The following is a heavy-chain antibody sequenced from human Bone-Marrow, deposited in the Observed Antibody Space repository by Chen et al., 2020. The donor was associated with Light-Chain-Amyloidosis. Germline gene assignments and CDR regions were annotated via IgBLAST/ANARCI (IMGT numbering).Heavy chain of an antibody. CDR2: ISGSSNYV. Sequence: EVQLVESGGGLVKPGGSLRLSCAASGFTFSSFGMNWVRQAPGKGLEWFSSISGSSNYVYDADSVKGRFTISRDSAKNSLYLQMNSLRAEDTAVYYCARDGYSDWNYLNYYMDVWGNGTTVTVSS. J-gene: IGHJ6*03. V-gene: IGHV3-21*01. CDR3: ARDGYSDWNYLNYYMDV. D-gene: IGHD1-7*01. CDR1: GFTFSSFG.